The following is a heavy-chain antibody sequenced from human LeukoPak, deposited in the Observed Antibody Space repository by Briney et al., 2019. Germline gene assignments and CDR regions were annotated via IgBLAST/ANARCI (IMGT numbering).Heavy chain of an antibody. V-gene: IGHV1-46*01. CDR2: INPSGGST. Sequence: GASVKVSCKASGYTFTSYYMHWVRQAPGQGLEWMGIINPSGGSTSYAQKFQGRVTMTRDTSTSTVYMELSRLRSDDTAVYYCARRPPLRSAYYYYMDVLGKGTTVTVSS. J-gene: IGHJ6*03. CDR1: GYTFTSYY. CDR3: ARRPPLRSAYYYYMDV. D-gene: IGHD1-26*01.